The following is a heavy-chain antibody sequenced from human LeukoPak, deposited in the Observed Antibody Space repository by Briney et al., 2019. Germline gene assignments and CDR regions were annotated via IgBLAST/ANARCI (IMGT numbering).Heavy chain of an antibody. CDR2: IYPGDSNI. Sequence: GESLKISCSASGYNFTNYWIGWVRQLPGKGLEWMGIIYPGDSNIRYSPSFQGQVTISADKSITTAYLQWSSLKASDTAMYYCARLAYSGSYYRWFDPWGQGTLVTVSS. CDR1: GYNFTNYW. J-gene: IGHJ5*02. CDR3: ARLAYSGSYYRWFDP. D-gene: IGHD1-26*01. V-gene: IGHV5-51*01.